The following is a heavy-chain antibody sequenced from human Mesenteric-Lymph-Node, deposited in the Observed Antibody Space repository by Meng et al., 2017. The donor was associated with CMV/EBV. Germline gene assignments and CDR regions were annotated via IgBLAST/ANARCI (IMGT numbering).Heavy chain of an antibody. CDR2: IYYSGST. J-gene: IGHJ4*02. V-gene: IGHV4-61*01. CDR3: AREWVAKNYFDY. Sequence: TVSGGSVSSGSYYWSWIRQPPGKGLEWIGYIYYSGSTNYNPSLKSRVTTSVDTSKNQFSLKLSSVTAADTAVYYCAREWVAKNYFDYWGQGTLVTVSS. D-gene: IGHD2-15*01. CDR1: GGSVSSGSYY.